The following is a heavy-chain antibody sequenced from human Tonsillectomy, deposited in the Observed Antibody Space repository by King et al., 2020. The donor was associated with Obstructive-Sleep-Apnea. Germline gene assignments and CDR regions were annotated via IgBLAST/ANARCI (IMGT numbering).Heavy chain of an antibody. D-gene: IGHD6-13*01. CDR3: ARDQGVSGTNGWYFDL. V-gene: IGHV3-7*03. J-gene: IGHJ2*01. Sequence: DVQLVESGGGLVQPGGSLRLSCAASGFIFSNYWMSWVRQAPGKGLEWVAAIKKDGSDRYFVESVKGRFTISRENARNSLYLQLSSLRVEDTAVYYFARDQGVSGTNGWYFDLWGRGTLVTVSS. CDR2: IKKDGSDR. CDR1: GFIFSNYW.